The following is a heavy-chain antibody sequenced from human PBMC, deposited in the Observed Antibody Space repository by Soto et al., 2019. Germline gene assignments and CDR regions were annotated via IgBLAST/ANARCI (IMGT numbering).Heavy chain of an antibody. V-gene: IGHV3-49*03. CDR2: IRSKAYGGTT. CDR1: GFTFGDYA. Sequence: GGSLRLSCTASGFTFGDYAMSWFRQAPGKGLEWVGFIRSKAYGGTTEYAASVKGRFTISRDDSKSIAYLQMNSLKTEDTAVYYCTRELVVAADYYYYYMDVWGKGTTVTVSS. D-gene: IGHD2-15*01. J-gene: IGHJ6*03. CDR3: TRELVVAADYYYYYMDV.